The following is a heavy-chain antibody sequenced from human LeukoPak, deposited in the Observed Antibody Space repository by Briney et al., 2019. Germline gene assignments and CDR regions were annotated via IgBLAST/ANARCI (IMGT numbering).Heavy chain of an antibody. CDR2: INHSGRT. CDR1: GGSFSDYH. D-gene: IGHD1-26*01. J-gene: IGHJ4*02. CDR3: ARGYSGNYPPRW. V-gene: IGHV4-34*01. Sequence: PSETLSLTCAVYGGSFSDYHYNWIRQPPGKGLEWLGEINHSGRTNYNPSLKSRVTISVDTSKNQFSLKLSSVTAADTAVYYCARGYSGNYPPRWWGQGTLVTVSS.